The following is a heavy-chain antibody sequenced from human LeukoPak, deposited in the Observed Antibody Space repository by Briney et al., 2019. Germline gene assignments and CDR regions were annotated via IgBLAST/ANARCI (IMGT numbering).Heavy chain of an antibody. D-gene: IGHD2-2*01. V-gene: IGHV3-15*01. CDR3: THVRYCLSTSCGYFYHYGMDV. Sequence: GGSLRLSCAAYGFTFTNAWMAWVRQAPGKGLEWIGRIKSKTDGGATDYAAPVEGRFTISRDDSKNTLHLQMSSLKTEDTAVYYCTHVRYCLSTSCGYFYHYGMDVWGQGTTVTVSS. CDR1: GFTFTNAW. CDR2: IKSKTDGGAT. J-gene: IGHJ6*02.